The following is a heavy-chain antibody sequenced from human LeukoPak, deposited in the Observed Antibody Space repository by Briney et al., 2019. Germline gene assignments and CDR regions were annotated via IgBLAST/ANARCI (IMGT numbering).Heavy chain of an antibody. V-gene: IGHV1-2*02. D-gene: IGHD6-19*01. CDR1: GYTFTGYY. CDR2: INPNSGGT. CDR3: ARGSNIASYSSGWFDY. J-gene: IGHJ4*02. Sequence: GASVKVSCKASGYTFTGYYMHWVRQAPGQRLEWMGWINPNSGGTNYAQKFQGRVTMTRDTSISTAYMELSRLRSDDTAVYYCARGSNIASYSSGWFDYWGQGTLVTVSS.